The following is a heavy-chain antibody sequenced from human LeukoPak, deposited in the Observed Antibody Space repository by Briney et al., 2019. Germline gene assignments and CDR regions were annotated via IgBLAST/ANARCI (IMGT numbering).Heavy chain of an antibody. V-gene: IGHV3-74*01. J-gene: IGHJ4*02. CDR1: GVTLSSYW. CDR3: ARGYSRGLLFDY. D-gene: IGHD6-13*01. CDR2: MKSDVSDT. Sequence: RGSLRLSCAPSGVTLSSYWMHWVRPVPGRGRVWVSRMKSDVSDTRYADSVKGRFTLSRDTAKNTLYLQITSLRAEVTAVYSWARGYSRGLLFDYWGQGTLVTVSA.